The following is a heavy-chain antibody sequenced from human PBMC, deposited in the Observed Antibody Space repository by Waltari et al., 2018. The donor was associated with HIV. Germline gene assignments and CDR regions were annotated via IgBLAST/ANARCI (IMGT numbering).Heavy chain of an antibody. CDR1: GGTFSSYA. Sequence: KKPGSSVKVSCKASGGTFSSYAISWVRQAPGQGLEWMGGIIPIFGTANYAQKFQGRVTITADESTSTAYMELSSLRSEDTAVYYCASPLPSGYYDSSGYGAFDIWGQGTMVTVSS. V-gene: IGHV1-69*01. D-gene: IGHD3-22*01. CDR3: ASPLPSGYYDSSGYGAFDI. J-gene: IGHJ3*02. CDR2: IIPIFGTA.